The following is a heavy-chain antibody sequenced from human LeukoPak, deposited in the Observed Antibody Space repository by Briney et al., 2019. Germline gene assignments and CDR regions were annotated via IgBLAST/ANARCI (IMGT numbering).Heavy chain of an antibody. V-gene: IGHV3-23*01. CDR1: GFTFSSYG. CDR2: ISGSGGST. CDR3: AKDRRAGSYDY. D-gene: IGHD3-10*01. Sequence: GGSLRLSCTASGFTFSSYGMTCVRQAPGEGLEWVSAISGSGGSTYYADSVKGRFTISRDNSKNTLYLQMNSLRAEDTAVYYCAKDRRAGSYDYWGQGTLVTVSS. J-gene: IGHJ4*02.